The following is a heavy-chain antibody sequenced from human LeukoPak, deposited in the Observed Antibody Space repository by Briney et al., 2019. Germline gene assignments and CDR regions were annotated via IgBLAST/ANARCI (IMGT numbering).Heavy chain of an antibody. CDR2: ISWNSGSI. Sequence: GGSLRLSCAASGFTFDDYAMHWVRQAPGKGLEWVSGISWNSGSIGYADSVKGRFTISRDNAKNSLYLQMNSLRAEDTALYYCAKEGGATIFGVVISGYGMDAWGQGTTVTVSS. CDR3: AKEGGATIFGVVISGYGMDA. V-gene: IGHV3-9*01. CDR1: GFTFDDYA. D-gene: IGHD3-3*01. J-gene: IGHJ6*02.